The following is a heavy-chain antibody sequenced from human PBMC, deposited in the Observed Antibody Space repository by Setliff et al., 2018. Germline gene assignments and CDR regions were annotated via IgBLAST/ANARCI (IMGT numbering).Heavy chain of an antibody. CDR3: ALPFGVVNYYYYMDV. Sequence: PGGSLRLSCAASGFTFSSYSMNWVRQAPGKGLEWVSTISNSGGMFYYADSVKGRFTISRDNAKNSLYLQMNSLRVEDTAVYYCALPFGVVNYYYYMDVWGKGTTVTVSS. CDR2: ISNSGGMF. CDR1: GFTFSSYS. V-gene: IGHV3-21*01. D-gene: IGHD3-3*01. J-gene: IGHJ6*03.